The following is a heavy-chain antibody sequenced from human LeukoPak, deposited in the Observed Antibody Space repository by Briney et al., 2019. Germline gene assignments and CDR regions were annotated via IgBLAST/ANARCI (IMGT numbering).Heavy chain of an antibody. CDR1: GFTFSSYA. D-gene: IGHD1-26*01. CDR3: AKQSATSGGFDY. CDR2: IRYSGGST. J-gene: IGHJ4*02. Sequence: PGGSLRLSCTASGFTFSSYAMSWVRQAPGKGLEWVSTIRYSGGSTYYADSVKGRFTISRDNSKNTLYLQMNSLRADDTAVYYCAKQSATSGGFDYWGQGTLVTVSS. V-gene: IGHV3-23*01.